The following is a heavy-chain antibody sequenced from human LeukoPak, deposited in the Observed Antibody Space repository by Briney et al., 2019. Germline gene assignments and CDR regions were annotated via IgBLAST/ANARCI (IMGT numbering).Heavy chain of an antibody. CDR2: VNPNSGTA. V-gene: IGHV1-8*02. CDR1: GYTFTGYY. Sequence: AASVKVSCKASGYTFTGYYMHWVRQAPGQGLEWLGWVNPNSGTAGYAQKFQGRVAMTRDSSISTAYLELNSLRSEDTAVYFCATTRRLPLLGFDSWGQGTLVTVSS. CDR3: ATTRRLPLLGFDS. D-gene: IGHD2-15*01. J-gene: IGHJ5*01.